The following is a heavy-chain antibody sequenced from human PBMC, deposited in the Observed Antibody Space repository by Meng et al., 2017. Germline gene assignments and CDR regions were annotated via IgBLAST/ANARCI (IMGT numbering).Heavy chain of an antibody. CDR2: SNPSGDST. CDR1: GYTCSSYY. Sequence: LLRSWDKVKNHGASVEISSASCGYTCSSYYMHWVHQAPGQGLEWMGLSNPSGDSTSYVQKFQGRVTITRDTSTSTVYMELSSLRSEDTAVYYCAREFRGSFYFDYWGQGSLVTVS. D-gene: IGHD3-16*02. CDR3: AREFRGSFYFDY. V-gene: IGHV1-46*01. J-gene: IGHJ4*02.